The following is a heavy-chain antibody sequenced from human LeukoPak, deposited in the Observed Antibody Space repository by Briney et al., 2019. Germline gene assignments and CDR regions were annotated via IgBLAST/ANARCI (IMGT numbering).Heavy chain of an antibody. CDR3: ARLSIAVAGGAIDY. D-gene: IGHD6-19*01. J-gene: IGHJ4*02. CDR2: MNPNSGNT. Sequence: QXLEXXXWMNPNSGNTGYAQKFQGRVTMTRNTSISTAYMELSSLRSEDTAVYYCARLSIAVAGGAIDYWGQGTLVTVSS. V-gene: IGHV1-8*01.